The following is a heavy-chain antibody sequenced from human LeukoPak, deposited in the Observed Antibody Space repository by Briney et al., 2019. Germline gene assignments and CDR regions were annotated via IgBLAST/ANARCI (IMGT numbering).Heavy chain of an antibody. V-gene: IGHV3-66*04. CDR1: GFTFSSYE. J-gene: IGHJ4*02. CDR3: ARRESSGWYWGY. Sequence: GGSLRLSCAASGFTFSSYEMNWVRQAPGKGLEWVSVIYSGGSTYYSDSVKGRFTISRDNAKNSLYLQMNSLRDEDTAVYYCARRESSGWYWGYWGQGTQVTVSS. CDR2: IYSGGST. D-gene: IGHD6-19*01.